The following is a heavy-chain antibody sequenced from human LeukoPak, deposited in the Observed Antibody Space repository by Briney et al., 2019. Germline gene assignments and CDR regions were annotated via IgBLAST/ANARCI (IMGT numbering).Heavy chain of an antibody. V-gene: IGHV3-21*01. D-gene: IGHD3-10*01. CDR1: GFTFSSYS. Sequence: GGSLRLSCAASGFTFSSYSMNWVRQAPGKGLEWVSSISSSGSYIYYADSVKGRFTISRDNAKNSLYLQMNSLRAEDTAVYYCARDQKGSGSYFYWGQGTLVTVSS. CDR3: ARDQKGSGSYFY. J-gene: IGHJ4*02. CDR2: ISSSGSYI.